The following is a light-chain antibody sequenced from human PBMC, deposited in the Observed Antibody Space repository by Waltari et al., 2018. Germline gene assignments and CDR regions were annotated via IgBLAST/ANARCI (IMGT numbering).Light chain of an antibody. CDR1: QSVLYSSNNKNY. CDR3: QQYYGTPPYT. CDR2: WAS. Sequence: DIVMTQSPESLAVSLGERATINCKSSQSVLYSSNNKNYFTWYQQKPGQPPKLLIYWASTRESGVPDRFSGSGSGTDFTLTISSLQAGDVAVYYCQQYYGTPPYTFGQGTKPEIK. V-gene: IGKV4-1*01. J-gene: IGKJ2*01.